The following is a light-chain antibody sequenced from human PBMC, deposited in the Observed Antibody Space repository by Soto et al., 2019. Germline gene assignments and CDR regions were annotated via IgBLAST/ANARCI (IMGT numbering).Light chain of an antibody. CDR1: QSVGKY. CDR3: QQYDNVFT. Sequence: PGERATLSCRASQSVGKYLVWYQQKPGQAPRLLIYDASNRATGIPARFSGSGSGTDFTLTISSLEPEDFATYYCQQYDNVFTFGQGTRLEI. V-gene: IGKV3-11*01. J-gene: IGKJ5*01. CDR2: DAS.